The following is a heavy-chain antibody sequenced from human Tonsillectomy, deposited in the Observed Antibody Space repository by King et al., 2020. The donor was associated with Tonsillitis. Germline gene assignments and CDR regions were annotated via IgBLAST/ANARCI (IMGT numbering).Heavy chain of an antibody. D-gene: IGHD6-6*01. Sequence: VQLQQWGAGLLKPSETLSLTCAVYGGSFSGYYWSWIRQPPGKGLEWIGEINHSGSTNYNPSLKSRVTISVDTSKNQFSLKLSSVTAADTAVYYCARGYSSSSGFDYWGKGTLVTVSS. V-gene: IGHV4-34*01. CDR1: GGSFSGYY. CDR3: ARGYSSSSGFDY. CDR2: INHSGST. J-gene: IGHJ4*02.